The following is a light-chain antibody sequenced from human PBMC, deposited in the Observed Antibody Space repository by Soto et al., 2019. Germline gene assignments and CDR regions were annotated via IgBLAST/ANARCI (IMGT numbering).Light chain of an antibody. CDR2: AAS. CDR3: QQCFSIPPT. J-gene: IGKJ1*01. CDR1: QSISSY. Sequence: DIQMTQSPSSLSASVGDRVTITCRASQSISSYLNWYQQKPGKAPNLLVYAASSLQSGVPSRFSGSGSGTDFTLSINDLQPDDFAVYYCQQCFSIPPTFGHGTKVDIK. V-gene: IGKV1-39*01.